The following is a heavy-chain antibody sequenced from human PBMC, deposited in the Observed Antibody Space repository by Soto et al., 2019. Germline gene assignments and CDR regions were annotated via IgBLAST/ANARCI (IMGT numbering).Heavy chain of an antibody. CDR1: GFTFSSYA. V-gene: IGHV3-30-3*01. Sequence: GGSLRLSCAASGFTFSSYAMHWVRQAPGKGLEWVAVISYDGSNKYYADSVKGRFTISRDNSKNTLYLQMNSLRAEDTAVYYCASYTIFGVVPNWGQGTLVTVSS. CDR2: ISYDGSNK. CDR3: ASYTIFGVVPN. J-gene: IGHJ4*02. D-gene: IGHD3-3*01.